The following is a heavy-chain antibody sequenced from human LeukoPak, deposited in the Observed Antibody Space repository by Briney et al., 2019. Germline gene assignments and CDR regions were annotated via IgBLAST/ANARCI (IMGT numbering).Heavy chain of an antibody. J-gene: IGHJ4*02. Sequence: SETLSLTCTVSGGSISSYYWSWIRQSPGKGLECIGYIHYTGSTNYNPSLKSRVTISVDTSKNQFSLKLSSVTAADTAVYYCARRWRMVRDFDYWGQGTLVTVSS. CDR3: ARRWRMVRDFDY. D-gene: IGHD3-10*01. CDR2: IHYTGST. CDR1: GGSISSYY. V-gene: IGHV4-59*12.